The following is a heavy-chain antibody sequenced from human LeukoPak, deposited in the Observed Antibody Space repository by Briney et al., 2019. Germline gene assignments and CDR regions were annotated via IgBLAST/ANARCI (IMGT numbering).Heavy chain of an antibody. Sequence: ESLKISCQGSGYSFTSYWIAWVRQLPGKGLEWMGIIYPGGSDTKYSPSFKGQATISADTSNNTSYLQWSSLKASDTAVYYCSRRSTYYYYMDLWGKGTTVTVSS. CDR2: IYPGGSDT. CDR3: SRRSTYYYYMDL. J-gene: IGHJ6*03. D-gene: IGHD1-1*01. CDR1: GYSFTSYW. V-gene: IGHV5-51*01.